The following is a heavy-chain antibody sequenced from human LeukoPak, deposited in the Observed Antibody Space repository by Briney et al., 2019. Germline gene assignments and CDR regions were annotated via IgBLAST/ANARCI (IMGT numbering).Heavy chain of an antibody. D-gene: IGHD3-22*01. V-gene: IGHV1-2*02. CDR1: GYTFTGYY. CDR2: INPNSGGT. J-gene: IGHJ4*02. Sequence: ASVKVSCKASGYTFTGYYMHWVRQAPGQGLEGMGWINPNSGGTNYAQKFQGRVTMTRDTSISTAYMELSRLRSDDTAVYYCARSGVYYYDRGALDYWGQGTLVTVSS. CDR3: ARSGVYYYDRGALDY.